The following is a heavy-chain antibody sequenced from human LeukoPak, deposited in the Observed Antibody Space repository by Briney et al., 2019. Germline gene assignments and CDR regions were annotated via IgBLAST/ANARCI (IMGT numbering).Heavy chain of an antibody. CDR2: INQDGTEK. V-gene: IGHV3-7*01. Sequence: GGSLRLSCEASGFTFDSHWMSWVRQAPGKGLEWVAYINQDGTEKQFLDSVKGRFTISRDSAENSLYLHMNSLRAEDTAVYFCARGHYGMDVWGQGTTVTVSS. CDR1: GFTFDSHW. J-gene: IGHJ6*02. CDR3: ARGHYGMDV.